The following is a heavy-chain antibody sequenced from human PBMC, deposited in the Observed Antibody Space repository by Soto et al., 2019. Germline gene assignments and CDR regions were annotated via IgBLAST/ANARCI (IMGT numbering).Heavy chain of an antibody. Sequence: SETLSLTCTVSGGSISSYYWSWIRQPPGKGLEWIGYIYYSGSTNYNPSLKSRVTISVDTSKNQFSLKLSSVTAADTAVYYCARHGDSSGYNQNYFDYWGQGTLVTSPQ. V-gene: IGHV4-59*08. CDR3: ARHGDSSGYNQNYFDY. CDR1: GGSISSYY. CDR2: IYYSGST. J-gene: IGHJ4*02. D-gene: IGHD3-22*01.